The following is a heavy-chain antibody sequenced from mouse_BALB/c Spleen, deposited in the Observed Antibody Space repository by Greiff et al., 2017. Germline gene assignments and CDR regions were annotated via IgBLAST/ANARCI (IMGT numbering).Heavy chain of an antibody. CDR1: GFTFSSFG. V-gene: IGHV5-17*02. CDR3: ARSGYYGSSHYYAMDY. CDR2: ISSGSSTI. Sequence: EVKLVESGGGLVQPGGSRKLSCAASGFTFSSFGMHWVRQAPEKGLEWVAYISSGSSTIYYADTVKGRFTISRDNPKNTLFLQMTSLRSEDTAMYYCARSGYYGSSHYYAMDYWGQGTSVTVSS. J-gene: IGHJ4*01. D-gene: IGHD1-1*01.